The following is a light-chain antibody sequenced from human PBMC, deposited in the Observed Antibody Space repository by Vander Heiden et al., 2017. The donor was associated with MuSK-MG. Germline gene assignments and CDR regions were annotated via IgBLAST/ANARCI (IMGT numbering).Light chain of an antibody. V-gene: IGKV3D-20*01. Sequence: EVVLTQSPATLYLSPGERATLSCGASQSVGRGYLAWYQQKRGLAPRLLIYDASRRATGIPDRFSGSGSGTDFTLTSSRGEPEDFAVYYWQDDYKSHTFGHGTKVEIK. J-gene: IGKJ3*01. CDR3: QDDYKSHT. CDR2: DAS. CDR1: QSVGRGY.